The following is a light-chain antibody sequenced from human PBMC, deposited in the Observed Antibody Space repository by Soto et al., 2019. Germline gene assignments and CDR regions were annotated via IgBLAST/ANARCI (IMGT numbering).Light chain of an antibody. J-gene: IGLJ2*01. Sequence: QSVLTQPASVSGSPGQSITISCTGTSSDVGSYNLVSWYQQHPGKDPKLMIYEGSKRPSGVSNRFSGSKSGNTAYLTISGLQAEDEADYYCCSYAGSSTFGVFGGGTKLTVL. CDR2: EGS. V-gene: IGLV2-23*03. CDR3: CSYAGSSTFGV. CDR1: SSDVGSYNL.